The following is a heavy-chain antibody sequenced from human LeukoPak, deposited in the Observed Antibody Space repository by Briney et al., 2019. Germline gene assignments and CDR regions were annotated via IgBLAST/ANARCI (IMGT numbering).Heavy chain of an antibody. CDR1: GGTFSSYA. D-gene: IGHD3-3*01. V-gene: IGHV1-69*06. J-gene: IGHJ6*03. Sequence: ASVKVSCKASGGTFSSYAISWVRQAPGQGLEWMGGIIPIFGTANYAQKFQGRVTITADKSTSTAYMELSSLRSEDTAVYYCARDRVFLEWLSRDYYYYYMDVWGKGTTVTVSS. CDR3: ARDRVFLEWLSRDYYYYYMDV. CDR2: IIPIFGTA.